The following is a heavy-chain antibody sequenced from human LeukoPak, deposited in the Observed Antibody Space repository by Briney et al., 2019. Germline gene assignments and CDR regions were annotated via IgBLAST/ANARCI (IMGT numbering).Heavy chain of an antibody. D-gene: IGHD4-23*01. CDR1: GGSIRSYY. Sequence: SETLSLTCTVSGGSIRSYYWSWIRQAPGKGLEWIGFISYSAYTSYSPSLKSRVAISVDTSKSQSSLRLSSMTAADTAIYYCARGRNDNGGMFFDSWAQGTLVTVSS. J-gene: IGHJ4*02. CDR2: ISYSAYT. CDR3: ARGRNDNGGMFFDS. V-gene: IGHV4-59*01.